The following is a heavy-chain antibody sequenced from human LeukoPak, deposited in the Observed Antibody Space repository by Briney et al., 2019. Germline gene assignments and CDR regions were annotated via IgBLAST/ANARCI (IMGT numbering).Heavy chain of an antibody. CDR3: ARGYCTGGTCYYDAFDI. D-gene: IGHD2-15*01. J-gene: IGHJ3*02. CDR2: IYYSGTT. V-gene: IGHV4-59*01. CDR1: GGSISSYY. Sequence: PSETLSLTCTVSGGSISSYYWSWIRQPPGKGLEWIGYIYYSGTTNYNPSLKSRVTISVDTSKNQFSLKLSSVTAADTAVYYCARGYCTGGTCYYDAFDIWGQGTMATVSS.